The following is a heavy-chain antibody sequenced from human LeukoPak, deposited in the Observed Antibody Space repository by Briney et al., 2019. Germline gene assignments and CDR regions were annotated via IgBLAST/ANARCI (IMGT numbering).Heavy chain of an antibody. CDR2: INHSGST. V-gene: IGHV4-61*08. D-gene: IGHD3-16*02. J-gene: IGHJ4*02. Sequence: PSETLSLTCTVSGGSISSGANYWSWIRQPPGKGLEWIGEINHSGSTNYNPSLKSRVTISVDTSKNQFSLKLSSVTAADTAVYYCARVGVWGSYRRSIFFDYWGQGTLVTVSS. CDR3: ARVGVWGSYRRSIFFDY. CDR1: GGSISSGANY.